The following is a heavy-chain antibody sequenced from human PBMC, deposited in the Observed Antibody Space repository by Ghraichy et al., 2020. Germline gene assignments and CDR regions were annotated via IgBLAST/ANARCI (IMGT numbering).Heavy chain of an antibody. CDR1: GFTFSSYA. J-gene: IGHJ4*02. Sequence: GALRLSCAASGFTFSSYAMSWVRQAPGKGLEWVSGISGSGGTTYYADSVKGRFTISRDNSKNTLNVQMNSLRAEDTAVYYCAKDRIYMTTMTTFDYWGQGTLVTVSS. CDR2: ISGSGGTT. V-gene: IGHV3-23*01. CDR3: AKDRIYMTTMTTFDY. D-gene: IGHD4-17*01.